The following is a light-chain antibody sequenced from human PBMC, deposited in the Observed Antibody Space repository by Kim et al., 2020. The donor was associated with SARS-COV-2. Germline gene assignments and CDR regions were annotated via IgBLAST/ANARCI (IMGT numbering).Light chain of an antibody. CDR2: AAS. CDR1: QSVSTY. J-gene: IGKJ3*01. Sequence: DIQMTQSPSSLSTSVGDRVTITCRASQSVSTYLNWYQQTPGKAPKLLIYAASSLQTGVPSRFSGGGSGTDFTLTISSLQPEDFATYHCQQSYSAPFTFGPGTKVDIK. V-gene: IGKV1-39*01. CDR3: QQSYSAPFT.